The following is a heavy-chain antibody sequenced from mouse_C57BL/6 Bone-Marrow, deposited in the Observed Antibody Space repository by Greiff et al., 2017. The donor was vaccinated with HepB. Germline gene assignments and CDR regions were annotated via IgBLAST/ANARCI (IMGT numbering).Heavy chain of an antibody. J-gene: IGHJ4*01. V-gene: IGHV6-6*01. CDR3: TSNHAYYYAMDY. Sequence: EVKLMESGGGLVQPGGSMKLSCAASGFTFSDAWMDWVRQSPEKGLEWVAEIRNKANNHATYYAESVKGRFTISRDDSKSSVYLQMNSLRAEDTGIYYCTSNHAYYYAMDYWGQGTSVTVSS. CDR2: IRNKANNHAT. CDR1: GFTFSDAW.